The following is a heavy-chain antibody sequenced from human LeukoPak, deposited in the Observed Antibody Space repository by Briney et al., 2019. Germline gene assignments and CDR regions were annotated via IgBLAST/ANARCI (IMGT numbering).Heavy chain of an antibody. Sequence: GGSLRLSCAACVFTFNIYAMRWVREAPGKGLEWVSLNSGNGYSTYYADSVKGRFNIHRDNYKNTLYLEVNSQIGQDRPVFFCAKDYSQGGRVVSLFDYWGQGTLVTVSS. D-gene: IGHD2-2*01. CDR3: AKDYSQGGRVVSLFDY. J-gene: IGHJ4*02. CDR2: NSGNGYST. CDR1: VFTFNIYA. V-gene: IGHV3-23*01.